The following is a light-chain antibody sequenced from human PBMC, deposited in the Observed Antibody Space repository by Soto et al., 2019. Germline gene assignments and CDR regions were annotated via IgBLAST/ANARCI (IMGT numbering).Light chain of an antibody. CDR2: KVT. V-gene: IGLV2-14*01. J-gene: IGLJ3*02. CDR3: LSHTGSRTL. CDR1: SSDVGDYNY. Sequence: QSALTQPASVSGSPGQSITISCTGASSDVGDYNYVSWYQEHPGQVPQLIIFKVTTRPSGVSDRFSGSRSGNTASLTISGLQAEDEADYYCLSHTGSRTLFGGGTQLTV.